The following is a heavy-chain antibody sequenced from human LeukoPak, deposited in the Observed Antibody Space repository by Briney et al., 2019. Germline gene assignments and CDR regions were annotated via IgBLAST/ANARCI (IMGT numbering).Heavy chain of an antibody. D-gene: IGHD3-22*01. Sequence: SETLSLTCTVSGGSISSSYWSWIRQPPGKGLEWIGYIYYSGSTNYNPSLKSRVTISVDTSKNQFSLKLSSVTAADTAVYYCARDGDSSGYYFDYYYYYMDVWGKGTTVTVSS. J-gene: IGHJ6*03. CDR2: IYYSGST. V-gene: IGHV4-59*01. CDR3: ARDGDSSGYYFDYYYYYMDV. CDR1: GGSISSSY.